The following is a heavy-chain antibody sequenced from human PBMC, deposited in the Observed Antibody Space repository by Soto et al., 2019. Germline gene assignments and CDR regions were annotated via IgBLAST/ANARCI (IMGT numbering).Heavy chain of an antibody. V-gene: IGHV4-34*01. CDR1: GGSFSGYY. J-gene: IGHJ6*02. CDR2: INHSGST. D-gene: IGHD2-2*01. Sequence: SETLSLTCAVYGGSFSGYYWNRIRQPPGKGLEWIGEINHSGSTNYNPSLKSRVTISVDTSKKQFSLKLSSVTAADTAVYYCALIAVVPGTRMDVWGQGTTVTVSS. CDR3: ALIAVVPGTRMDV.